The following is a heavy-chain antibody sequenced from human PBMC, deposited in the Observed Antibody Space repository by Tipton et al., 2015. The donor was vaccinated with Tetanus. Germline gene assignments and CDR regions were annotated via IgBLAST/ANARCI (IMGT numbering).Heavy chain of an antibody. V-gene: IGHV4-31*03. D-gene: IGHD5-12*01. CDR3: ATTPGYSYDYPRYYFDY. J-gene: IGHJ4*02. Sequence: TLSLTCNVSGGSVSSGGYYWSWVRQHPGKGLEWIGYIYYSGTTYYNPSPKSRVTISVDTSKNQFSLILKSMTAADTAVYYCATTPGYSYDYPRYYFDYWGPGSLVTVSS. CDR1: GGSVSSGGYY. CDR2: IYYSGTT.